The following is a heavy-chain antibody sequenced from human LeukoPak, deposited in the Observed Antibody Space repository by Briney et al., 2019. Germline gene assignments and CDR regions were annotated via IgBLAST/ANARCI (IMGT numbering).Heavy chain of an antibody. D-gene: IGHD3-22*01. CDR3: ARDHYYDSSGYYKPRYWYFDL. J-gene: IGHJ2*01. CDR1: GGTFSSYA. CDR2: TIPIFGTA. V-gene: IGHV1-69*05. Sequence: GASVKVSCKASGGTFSSYAISWVRQAPGQGLEWMGGTIPIFGTANYAQKFQGRVTITTDESTSTAYMELSSLRSEDTAVYYCARDHYYDSSGYYKPRYWYFDLWGRGTLVTVSS.